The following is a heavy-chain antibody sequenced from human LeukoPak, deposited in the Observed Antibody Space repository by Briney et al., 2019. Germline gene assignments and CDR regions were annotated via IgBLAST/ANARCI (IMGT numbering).Heavy chain of an antibody. Sequence: PGGSLRLSCAASGFTFSSYGMHWVRQAPGKGLEWVAVISYDGSNKYYADSVKGRFTISRDNSKNTLYLQMNSLRAEDTAVYYCAKAGPILRFLEWLLDYWGQGTLVTVSS. CDR1: GFTFSSYG. J-gene: IGHJ4*02. CDR2: ISYDGSNK. CDR3: AKAGPILRFLEWLLDY. V-gene: IGHV3-30*18. D-gene: IGHD3-3*01.